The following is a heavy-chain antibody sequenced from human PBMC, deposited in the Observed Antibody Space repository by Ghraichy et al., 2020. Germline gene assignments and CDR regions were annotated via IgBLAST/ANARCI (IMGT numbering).Heavy chain of an antibody. D-gene: IGHD6-13*01. CDR2: ISSSSRYI. Sequence: GESLNISCAASGFTFSSYSMNWVRQAPGKGLEWVSSISSSSRYIYYADSVKGRFTISRDNAKNSLYLQMNSLRAEDTAVYYCARVEVLAAAGTGIDYWGQGTLVTVSS. V-gene: IGHV3-21*01. J-gene: IGHJ4*02. CDR3: ARVEVLAAAGTGIDY. CDR1: GFTFSSYS.